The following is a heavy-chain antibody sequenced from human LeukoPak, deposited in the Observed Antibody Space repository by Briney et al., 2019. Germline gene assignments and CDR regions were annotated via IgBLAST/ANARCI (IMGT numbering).Heavy chain of an antibody. J-gene: IGHJ5*02. CDR2: ISGSGGST. Sequence: GGSLRPSCAASGFTFSSYAMSWVRQAPGKGLEWDSAISGSGGSTYYADSVKGRFTISRDNSKNTLYLQMNSLGAEDTAVYYCAKDTSSGWYVGWFDPWGQGTLVTVSS. CDR1: GFTFSSYA. CDR3: AKDTSSGWYVGWFDP. V-gene: IGHV3-23*01. D-gene: IGHD6-19*01.